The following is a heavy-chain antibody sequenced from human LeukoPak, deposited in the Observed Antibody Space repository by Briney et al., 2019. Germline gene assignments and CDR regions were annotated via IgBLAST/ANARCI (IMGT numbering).Heavy chain of an antibody. D-gene: IGHD3-10*01. CDR3: ARGLYGSGYYYYYYMDV. V-gene: IGHV4-34*01. CDR2: INHSGST. CDR1: GGSFSGYY. Sequence: TSETLSLTCAVYGGSFSGYYWSWIRQPPGKGLEWIGEINHSGSTNYNPSLKSRVTISVDTSKNQFSLKLSSVTAADTAVYYCARGLYGSGYYYYYYMDVWGKGTTVTASS. J-gene: IGHJ6*03.